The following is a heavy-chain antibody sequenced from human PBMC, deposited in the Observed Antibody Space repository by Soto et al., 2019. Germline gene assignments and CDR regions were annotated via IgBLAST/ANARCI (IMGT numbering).Heavy chain of an antibody. J-gene: IGHJ4*02. CDR2: ISVSGDST. D-gene: IGHD2-15*01. CDR3: AIRHLHYCSCGSCNPFFF. V-gene: IGHV3-23*01. CDR1: GFTFTTYA. Sequence: GGSLRLSCAASGFTFTTYAMNWVRQAPGKGLEWVSTISVSGDSTYYADSVKGRFAVSRDNSKNTIYLQMNSLRAEDTAIYYCAIRHLHYCSCGSCNPFFFWGQGALVTGFS.